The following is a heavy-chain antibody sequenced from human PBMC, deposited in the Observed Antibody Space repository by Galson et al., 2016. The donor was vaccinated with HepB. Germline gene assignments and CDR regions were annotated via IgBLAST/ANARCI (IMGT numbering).Heavy chain of an antibody. CDR2: ISYDGSNK. D-gene: IGHD5-18*01. Sequence: SLRLSCAASGFTFSYYGMHWVRQAPGKGLDWVTVISYDGSNKYYADSVKGRFIISRDNSKNTLDLQMNSLRAEDTAVYYCAKDRTGGYSYGNRYYFYGMDVWGQGTTVSVSS. J-gene: IGHJ6*02. CDR1: GFTFSYYG. V-gene: IGHV3-30*18. CDR3: AKDRTGGYSYGNRYYFYGMDV.